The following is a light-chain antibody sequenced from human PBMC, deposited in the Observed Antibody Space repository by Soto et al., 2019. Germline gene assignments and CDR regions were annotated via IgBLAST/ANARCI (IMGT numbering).Light chain of an antibody. CDR2: EGD. CDR1: SSNVGSYFL. J-gene: IGLJ2*01. V-gene: IGLV2-14*02. CDR3: SSYPSSGTFYVA. Sequence: QSALTQPASVSGSPGQSITISCAATSSNVGSYFLVSWYRHQSGRAPQLILYEGDKRPSGVSDRFSGSKSGNTASLTISGLQTEDEAHYYCSSYPSSGTFYVAFGGGTQLTVL.